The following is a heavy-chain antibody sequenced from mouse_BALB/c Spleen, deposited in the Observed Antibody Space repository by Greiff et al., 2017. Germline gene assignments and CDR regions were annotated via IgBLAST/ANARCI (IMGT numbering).Heavy chain of an antibody. CDR3: ARGGVFAY. Sequence: EVKLQESGGGLVKPGGSLKLSCAASGFTFSSYAMSWVRQSPEKRLEWVAEISSGGSYTYYPDTVTGRFTISRDNAKNTLYLEMSSLRSEDTAMYYCARGGVFAYWGQGTLVTVSA. J-gene: IGHJ3*01. CDR1: GFTFSSYA. CDR2: ISSGGSYT. V-gene: IGHV5-9-4*01.